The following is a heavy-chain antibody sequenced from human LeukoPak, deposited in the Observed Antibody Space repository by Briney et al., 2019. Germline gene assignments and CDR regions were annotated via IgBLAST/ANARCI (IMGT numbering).Heavy chain of an antibody. Sequence: SQTLSLTCAISGDSVSSDSAAWNWIRQSPSRGLEWLGRTYYRSKWYNDYSAFVKSRIIINPDTSKDQFSLQLNSVTPEDTAVYYCARAVAGTEGWFNSWGQGTLVTVSS. J-gene: IGHJ5*01. V-gene: IGHV6-1*01. CDR1: GDSVSSDSAA. CDR3: ARAVAGTEGWFNS. D-gene: IGHD1-1*01. CDR2: TYYRSKWYN.